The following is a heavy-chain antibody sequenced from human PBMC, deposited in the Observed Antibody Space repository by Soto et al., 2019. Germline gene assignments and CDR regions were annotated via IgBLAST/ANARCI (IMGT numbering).Heavy chain of an antibody. V-gene: IGHV1-18*01. CDR3: ARENDILTGYNWFDP. D-gene: IGHD3-9*01. CDR2: ISAYNGNT. Sequence: ASVKPSCKASGYTFTSYGISWVRQAPGQGLEWMGWISAYNGNTNYAQKLQGRVTMTTDTSTSTAYMELRSLRSDDTAVYYCARENDILTGYNWFDPWGQGTLVTVSS. CDR1: GYTFTSYG. J-gene: IGHJ5*02.